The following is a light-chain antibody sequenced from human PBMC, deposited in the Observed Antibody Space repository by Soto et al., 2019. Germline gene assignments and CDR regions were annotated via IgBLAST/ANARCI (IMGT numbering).Light chain of an antibody. Sequence: QSALTQPASVSGSPGQSITISCTGTSSDVGRYNFVSWYQHHPGQVPTLMIYDVTNRPSGVSNRFSGSKSGNTASLTISGLQAGDEADYYCSSYTDTNTWVFGGGTKLTVL. CDR1: SSDVGRYNF. V-gene: IGLV2-14*03. CDR2: DVT. CDR3: SSYTDTNTWV. J-gene: IGLJ3*02.